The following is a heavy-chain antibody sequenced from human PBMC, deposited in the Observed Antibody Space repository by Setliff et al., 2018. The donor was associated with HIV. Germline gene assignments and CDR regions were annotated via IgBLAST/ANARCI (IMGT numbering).Heavy chain of an antibody. V-gene: IGHV4-4*08. D-gene: IGHD2-15*01. Sequence: SETLSLTCSVSGGSISGNAWSWIRQPPGKGLEWIGYSSTSGCTNCNPSLESRVTISVDTSKNQVSLKLRSVTAADTAFYYCARDDRCSGGCCYYMDVWGKGTTVTVSS. CDR2: SSTSGCT. J-gene: IGHJ6*03. CDR3: ARDDRCSGGCCYYMDV. CDR1: GGSISGNA.